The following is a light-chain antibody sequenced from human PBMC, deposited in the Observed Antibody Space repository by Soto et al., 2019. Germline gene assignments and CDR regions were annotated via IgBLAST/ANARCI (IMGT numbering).Light chain of an antibody. V-gene: IGKV1-27*01. Sequence: DIQMTQSPSSLSASLGDRVTITCRASQAIGVYLAWFQQKPGNVPKLLIYAASTLQSGVPSRFSGSGSGTDFTLTISTLQPEDFATYYCQKYNIAPLTFGGGTKVEIK. J-gene: IGKJ4*01. CDR3: QKYNIAPLT. CDR2: AAS. CDR1: QAIGVY.